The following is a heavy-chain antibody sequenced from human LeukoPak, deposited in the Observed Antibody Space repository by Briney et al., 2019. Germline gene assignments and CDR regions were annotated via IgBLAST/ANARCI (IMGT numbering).Heavy chain of an antibody. CDR1: GFTFSSYW. CDR2: IKQDGSEK. CDR3: AREGSGYYPNWFDP. V-gene: IGHV3-7*01. Sequence: PGGSLRLSCAASGFTFSSYWMSWVRQAPGKGLEWVANIKQDGSEKYYVDSVKGRFTISRDNAKNSLYLQMNSLRAEDTAVYYCAREGSGYYPNWFDPWGQGTLVTVSS. J-gene: IGHJ5*02. D-gene: IGHD3-22*01.